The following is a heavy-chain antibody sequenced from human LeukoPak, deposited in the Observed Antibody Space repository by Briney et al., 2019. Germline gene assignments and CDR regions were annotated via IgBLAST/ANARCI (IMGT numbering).Heavy chain of an antibody. D-gene: IGHD6-19*01. CDR1: GGSISSYY. CDR2: IYYSGRT. CDR3: ARGRLGGSGWSHFDY. J-gene: IGHJ4*02. V-gene: IGHV4-59*01. Sequence: KPSETLSLTCTVSGGSISSYYWSWIRQPPGKGLEWIGYIYYSGRTNYNPSLKSRVTISVDTSKNQFSLKLSSVTAADTAVYYCARGRLGGSGWSHFDYWGQGTLVTVSS.